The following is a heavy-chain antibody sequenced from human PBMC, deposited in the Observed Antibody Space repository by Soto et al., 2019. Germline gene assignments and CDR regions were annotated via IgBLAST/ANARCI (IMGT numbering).Heavy chain of an antibody. CDR1: GFTVSSYS. D-gene: IGHD2-2*01. CDR2: ISSSSSYI. Sequence: GGSLRLACAASGFTVSSYSMNWVRQAPGKGLEWVSSISSSSSYIYYADSVKGRFTISRDNAKNPLYLQMNSLRAEDTAVYYCARELYCSSTSCYYAFDIWGQGTMVTVSS. V-gene: IGHV3-21*01. J-gene: IGHJ3*02. CDR3: ARELYCSSTSCYYAFDI.